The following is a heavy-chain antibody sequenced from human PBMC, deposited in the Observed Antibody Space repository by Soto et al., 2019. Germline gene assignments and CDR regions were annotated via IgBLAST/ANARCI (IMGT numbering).Heavy chain of an antibody. CDR3: AKDPGPVGATTGWFDP. V-gene: IGHV3-30*18. Sequence: GGSLRLSRAASGFTFSIYGMHWVRHAPGKGLEWVAVISYDGSNKYYADSVKGRFTISRDNSKNTLYLQMNSLRAEDTAVYYCAKDPGPVGATTGWFDPWGQGTLVTVSS. CDR2: ISYDGSNK. CDR1: GFTFSIYG. D-gene: IGHD1-26*01. J-gene: IGHJ5*02.